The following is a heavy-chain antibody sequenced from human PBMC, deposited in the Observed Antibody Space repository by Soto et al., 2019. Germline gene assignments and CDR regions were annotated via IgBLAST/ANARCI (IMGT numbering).Heavy chain of an antibody. Sequence: SQTLSLTCAISGDSVSSNSAAWNWIRQSPSRGLEWLGRTYYRSKWYNDYAVSVKSRITINPDTSKNQFSLQLNSVTPEDTAVYYCARDFLLNYYDSSGYGNWFDPWGQGTLVTVS. D-gene: IGHD3-22*01. CDR1: GDSVSSNSAA. CDR2: TYYRSKWYN. CDR3: ARDFLLNYYDSSGYGNWFDP. J-gene: IGHJ5*02. V-gene: IGHV6-1*01.